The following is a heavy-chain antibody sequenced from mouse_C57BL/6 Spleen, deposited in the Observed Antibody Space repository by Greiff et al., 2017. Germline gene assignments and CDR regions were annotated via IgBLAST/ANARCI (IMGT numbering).Heavy chain of an antibody. Sequence: VQLQQPGAELVKPGASVKLSCKASGYTFTSYWMHWVKQRPGQGLEWIGMIHPNSGSTNYNEKFKSKATLTVDKSSSTAYMQLSSLTAEDSAVYYCARSPYDYDEGYYAMDYWGQGTSVTVSS. CDR2: IHPNSGST. J-gene: IGHJ4*01. CDR1: GYTFTSYW. V-gene: IGHV1-64*01. CDR3: ARSPYDYDEGYYAMDY. D-gene: IGHD2-4*01.